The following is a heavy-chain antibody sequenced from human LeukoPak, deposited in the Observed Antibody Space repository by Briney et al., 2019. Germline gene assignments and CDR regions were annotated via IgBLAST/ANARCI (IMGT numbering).Heavy chain of an antibody. D-gene: IGHD4-17*01. Sequence: GGSLRLSCAASEFTFSSYAMNWVRQAPGKGLEWVSGISGSGENTYYADSVKGRFTISRDNSKNTLYLQMNSLRAEDTAVYYCARFLRYLNWFDPWGQGTLVTVSS. CDR1: EFTFSSYA. J-gene: IGHJ5*02. CDR3: ARFLRYLNWFDP. CDR2: ISGSGENT. V-gene: IGHV3-23*01.